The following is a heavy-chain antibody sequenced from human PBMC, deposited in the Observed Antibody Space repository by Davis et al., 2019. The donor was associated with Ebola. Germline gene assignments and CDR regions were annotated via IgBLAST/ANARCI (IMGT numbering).Heavy chain of an antibody. V-gene: IGHV4-31*03. D-gene: IGHD2-2*01. CDR1: GGSISSGGYY. CDR3: ASVGGDSVVVPAAPYYMDV. J-gene: IGHJ6*03. Sequence: SETLSLTCTVSGGSISSGGYYWSWIRQHPGKGLEWIGYIYYSGSTYYNPSLKSRVTILVDTSKNQFSLKLSSVTAADTAVYYCASVGGDSVVVPAAPYYMDVWGKGTTVTVSS. CDR2: IYYSGST.